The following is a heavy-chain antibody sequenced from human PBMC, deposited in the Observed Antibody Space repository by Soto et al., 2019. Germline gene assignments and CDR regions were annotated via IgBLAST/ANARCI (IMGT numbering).Heavy chain of an antibody. Sequence: PVGSLRLSCEASGFSFSTYSMHWVRQAPGKGLEWVSSIGRRSDIYYADSVKGRFTISRDNAKNSVSLQMNSLRDEDTAVDYCAREETAWPLAYGLDVWGQGTTVTVSS. V-gene: IGHV3-21*01. J-gene: IGHJ6*02. D-gene: IGHD2-21*02. CDR3: AREETAWPLAYGLDV. CDR1: GFSFSTYS. CDR2: IGRRSDI.